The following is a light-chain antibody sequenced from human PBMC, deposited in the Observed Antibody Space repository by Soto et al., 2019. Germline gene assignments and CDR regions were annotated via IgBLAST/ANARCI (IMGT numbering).Light chain of an antibody. Sequence: EIVMTQSPATLSVSPGERATLSCRASQSVRNNLAWYQQKPGQAPRLLIYGASTRATGIPARFSGSGSGTEFTLTISSLQSEDFAVYSCQHYNDRPLTFGGGTKVEIK. CDR2: GAS. V-gene: IGKV3-15*01. CDR3: QHYNDRPLT. J-gene: IGKJ4*01. CDR1: QSVRNN.